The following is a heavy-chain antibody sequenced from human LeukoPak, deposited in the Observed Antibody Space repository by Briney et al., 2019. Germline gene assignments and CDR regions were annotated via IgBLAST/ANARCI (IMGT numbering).Heavy chain of an antibody. V-gene: IGHV4-59*01. J-gene: IGHJ4*02. D-gene: IGHD3-10*01. Sequence: SETLSLTCTVSGGSINDASWNWIRKPPGQGLEWIGYIYHSGGTNYNPSLKSRVTISLDTSKNQFSLKLSSVTAADTAVYYCARVGTYYRSLDSWGQGTLVTDSS. CDR3: ARVGTYYRSLDS. CDR1: GGSINDAS. CDR2: IYHSGGT.